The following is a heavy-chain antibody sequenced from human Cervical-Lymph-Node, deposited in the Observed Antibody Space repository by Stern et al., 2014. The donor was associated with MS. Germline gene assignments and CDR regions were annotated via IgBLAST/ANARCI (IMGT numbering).Heavy chain of an antibody. V-gene: IGHV1-18*01. CDR3: AVLSVDADFDY. CDR1: GYTFTDYS. D-gene: IGHD5-18*01. CDR2: ISAYNCDT. J-gene: IGHJ4*02. Sequence: QVQLVQSGAEVKKPGASVKVSCTASGYTFTDYSISWVRQAPGQGLEWMAWISAYNCDTNFAQEGQGRVSLTTDTATSTAYMERRSLRSDDTAVYYCAVLSVDADFDYWGQGTLVTVSS.